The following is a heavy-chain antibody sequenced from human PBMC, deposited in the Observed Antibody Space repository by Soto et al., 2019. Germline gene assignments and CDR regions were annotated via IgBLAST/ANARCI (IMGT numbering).Heavy chain of an antibody. CDR2: MNPNSGNT. V-gene: IGHV1-8*01. D-gene: IGHD6-19*01. J-gene: IGHJ4*02. CDR1: GNTFTGYD. CDR3: ASLGIAVADYYFDY. Sequence: QGQLGQPGAEVKKPGAPVKVSCKASGNTFTGYDINWVRQATGQGLEWMGWMNPNSGNTGYAQKFQGRVTMTRNTSISTAYMELSSLRSEDTAVYYCASLGIAVADYYFDYWGQGTLVTVSS.